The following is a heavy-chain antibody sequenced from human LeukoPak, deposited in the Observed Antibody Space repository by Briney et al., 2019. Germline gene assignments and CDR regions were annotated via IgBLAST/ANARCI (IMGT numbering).Heavy chain of an antibody. V-gene: IGHV6-1*01. CDR2: TYYRSKWYN. CDR1: GDSVSSNSAA. Sequence: SQTLSLTCAISGDSVSSNSAAWNWIRQSPSRGLEWLGRTYYRSKWYNDYAVSVKSRITINPDTSKNQFSLQLNSVTPEDTAVYYCARGLGSSWYLPYYYYYMDVWGKGTTVTVSS. D-gene: IGHD6-13*01. CDR3: ARGLGSSWYLPYYYYYMDV. J-gene: IGHJ6*03.